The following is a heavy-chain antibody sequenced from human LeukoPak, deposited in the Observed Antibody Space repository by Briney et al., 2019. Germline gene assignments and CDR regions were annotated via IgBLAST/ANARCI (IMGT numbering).Heavy chain of an antibody. CDR2: INHSGST. CDR1: GGSFSGYY. V-gene: IGHV4-34*01. D-gene: IGHD3-22*01. Sequence: PSETLSLTCAVYGGSFSGYYWSWIRQPPGKGLEWIGEINHSGSTNYNPSLKSRVTISVDTSKNQFSLKLSSVTAADTAVYYCARHARHYYDSSGYYYENADAFDIWGQGTMVTVSS. J-gene: IGHJ3*02. CDR3: ARHARHYYDSSGYYYENADAFDI.